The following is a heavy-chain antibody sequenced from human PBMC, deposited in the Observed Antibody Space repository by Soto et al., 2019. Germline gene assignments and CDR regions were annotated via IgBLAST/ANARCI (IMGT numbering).Heavy chain of an antibody. J-gene: IGHJ6*02. Sequence: PSVEVSCKASGFTFTSSAVQWVRQARGQRLEWIGWIVVGSGNTNYAQKFQERVTITRDMSTSTAYMELSSLRSEDTAVYYCAAKASSGWEAYYYYGMDVWGQGTTVTVSS. CDR1: GFTFTSSA. CDR3: AAKASSGWEAYYYYGMDV. V-gene: IGHV1-58*01. D-gene: IGHD6-19*01. CDR2: IVVGSGNT.